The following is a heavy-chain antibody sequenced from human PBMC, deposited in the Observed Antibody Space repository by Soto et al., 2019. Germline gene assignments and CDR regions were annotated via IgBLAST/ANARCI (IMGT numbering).Heavy chain of an antibody. CDR3: ARLWFGELYLYYFDY. CDR1: GYTFTSYA. J-gene: IGHJ4*02. D-gene: IGHD3-10*01. Sequence: ASVKVSCKASGYTFTSYAMHWVRQAPGQRLEWMGWISAYNGNTNYAQKLQGRVTMTTDTSTSTAYMELRSLRSDDTAVYYCARLWFGELYLYYFDYWGQGTLVTVSS. V-gene: IGHV1-18*01. CDR2: ISAYNGNT.